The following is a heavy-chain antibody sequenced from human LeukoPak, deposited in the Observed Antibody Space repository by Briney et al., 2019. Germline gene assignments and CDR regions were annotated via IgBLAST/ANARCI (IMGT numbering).Heavy chain of an antibody. Sequence: GGSLRLSCAASGFTFSDFGMTWVRQAPGKGLEWVSYISSSSLSIYYADSVKGRFTISRDNARNSLYLQMNSLRVDDTAVYYCARGHFGLDVWGQGATVAVAS. D-gene: IGHD3-10*01. CDR2: ISSSSLSI. V-gene: IGHV3-48*01. CDR1: GFTFSDFG. J-gene: IGHJ6*02. CDR3: ARGHFGLDV.